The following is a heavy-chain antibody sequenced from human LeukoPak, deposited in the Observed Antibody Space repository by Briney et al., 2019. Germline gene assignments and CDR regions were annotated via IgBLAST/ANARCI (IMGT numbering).Heavy chain of an antibody. CDR3: ARALPAVGHAFDI. CDR1: GYTFTGYY. D-gene: IGHD2-15*01. V-gene: IGHV1-2*02. J-gene: IGHJ3*02. CDR2: IHPNSGGT. Sequence: ASVKVSCKASGYTFTGYYMHWVRQAPGQGLEWMGWIHPNSGGTNYAQKFQGRVTMTRDTSISTAYMELSRLRSDDTAVYYCARALPAVGHAFDIWGQGKMVTVSS.